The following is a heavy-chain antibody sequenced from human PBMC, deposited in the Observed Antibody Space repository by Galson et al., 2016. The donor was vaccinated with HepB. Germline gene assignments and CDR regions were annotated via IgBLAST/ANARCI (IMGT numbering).Heavy chain of an antibody. D-gene: IGHD2-8*02. Sequence: SLRLSCAASGFSFSDYYMSWNRQAPGKGLEWVSYISSDGNSIYYADSVKGRFTLSRDNAKNSLYLQMNSLRAEDTAVYYCASWWQTPASYFDYWGQGTLVTVSS. CDR2: ISSDGNSI. V-gene: IGHV3-11*04. CDR1: GFSFSDYY. CDR3: ASWWQTPASYFDY. J-gene: IGHJ4*02.